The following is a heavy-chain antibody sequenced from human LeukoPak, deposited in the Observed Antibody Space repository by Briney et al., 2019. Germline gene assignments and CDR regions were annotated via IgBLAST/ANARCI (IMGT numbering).Heavy chain of an antibody. V-gene: IGHV5-10-1*01. CDR2: LAPSDSYT. CDR1: GYPFTSYC. D-gene: IGHD3-10*01. CDR3: ARLSLWFGEPVFDY. Sequence: ESLKISCKGSGYPFTSYCISWVRQMTGKGLEWMGRLAPSDSYTNYSPSFQGHVTISADKSTSTAYLQWSSLKASDTAMYYCARLSLWFGEPVFDYWGQGTLVTVSS. J-gene: IGHJ4*02.